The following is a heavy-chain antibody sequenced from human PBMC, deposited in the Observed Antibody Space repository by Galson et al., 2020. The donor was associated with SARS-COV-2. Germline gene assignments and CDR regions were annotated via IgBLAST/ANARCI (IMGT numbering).Heavy chain of an antibody. Sequence: GGSLRLSCAASGFTFDDYAMHWVRQAPGKGLEWVSGISWNSGSIGYADSVKGRFTISRDNAKNSLYLQMNSLRAEDTALYYCATCPLAAAGTEEPYPFDIWGQGTMVTVSS. CDR3: ATCPLAAAGTEEPYPFDI. J-gene: IGHJ3*02. CDR1: GFTFDDYA. V-gene: IGHV3-9*01. CDR2: ISWNSGSI. D-gene: IGHD6-13*01.